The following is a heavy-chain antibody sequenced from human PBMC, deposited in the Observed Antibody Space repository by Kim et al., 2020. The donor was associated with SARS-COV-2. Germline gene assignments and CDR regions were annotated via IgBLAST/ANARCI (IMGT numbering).Heavy chain of an antibody. CDR2: T. J-gene: IGHJ4*02. CDR3: ARGPGSRHYWDY. V-gene: IGHV4-59*09. Sequence: TNHNPSLKRRVTISVDTSKNQCSLKLSSATAADTAVYYCARGPGSRHYWDYWGQGTLVTVSS. D-gene: IGHD3-10*01.